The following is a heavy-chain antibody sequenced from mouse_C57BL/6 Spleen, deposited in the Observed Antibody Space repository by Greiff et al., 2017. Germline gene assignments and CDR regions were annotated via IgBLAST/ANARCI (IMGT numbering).Heavy chain of an antibody. CDR2: INPGSGGT. V-gene: IGHV1-54*01. J-gene: IGHJ3*01. CDR1: GYAFTNYL. CDR3: AGEGWFAY. Sequence: QVQLQQSGAELVRPGTSVKVSCKASGYAFTNYLIEWVKQRPGQGLEWIGVINPGSGGTNYNEKFKGKATLTADTSSSTAYMQLGSLTSEDSAVYFCAGEGWFAYWGQGTLVTVSA.